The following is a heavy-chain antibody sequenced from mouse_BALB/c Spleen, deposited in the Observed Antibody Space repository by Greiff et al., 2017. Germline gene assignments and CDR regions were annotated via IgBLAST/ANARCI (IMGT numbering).Heavy chain of an antibody. V-gene: IGHV5-6-2*01. Sequence: EVQVVESGGGLVKLGGSLKLSCAASGFTFSSYYMSWVRQTPEKRLELVAAINSNGGSTYYPDTVKGRFTISRDNAKNTLYLQMSSLKSEDTALYYCARREGNYRFAYWGQGTLVTVSA. CDR2: INSNGGST. D-gene: IGHD2-1*01. J-gene: IGHJ3*01. CDR3: ARREGNYRFAY. CDR1: GFTFSSYY.